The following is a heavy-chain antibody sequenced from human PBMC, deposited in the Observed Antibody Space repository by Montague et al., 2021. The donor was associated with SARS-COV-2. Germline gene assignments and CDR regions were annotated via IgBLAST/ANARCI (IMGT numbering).Heavy chain of an antibody. CDR2: MSWNSGRI. CDR3: AKDGYYYGPGSRFDY. J-gene: IGHJ4*02. V-gene: IGHV3-9*01. CDR1: GFTFRDYA. D-gene: IGHD3-10*01. Sequence: SLRLSCAASGFTFRDYAMHWVRQVPGKGLEWVSGMSWNSGRIGYSDSXKGRFTISRDNAKNSVYLQMNSLRSEDTAMYYCAKDGYYYGPGSRFDYWGQGTLVTVSS.